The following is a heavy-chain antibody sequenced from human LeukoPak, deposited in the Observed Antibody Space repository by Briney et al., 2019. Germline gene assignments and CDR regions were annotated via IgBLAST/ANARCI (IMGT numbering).Heavy chain of an antibody. CDR2: VRYDGSNK. CDR3: ARDNPTDYSGNAFDY. CDR1: GFVFSDYG. J-gene: IGHJ4*02. Sequence: GGSLRLSCAASGFVFSDYGMHWVRQAPGKGLEWVAFVRYDGSNKYYADSVKGRFTISRDNSKNTLCLQMNSLRAEDTAVYYCARDNPTDYSGNAFDYWGQGTLVTVSS. D-gene: IGHD4-23*01. V-gene: IGHV3-30*02.